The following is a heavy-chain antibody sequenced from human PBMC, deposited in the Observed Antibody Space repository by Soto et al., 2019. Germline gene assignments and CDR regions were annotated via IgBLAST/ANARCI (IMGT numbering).Heavy chain of an antibody. D-gene: IGHD3-16*02. Sequence: PGESLKISCKGSGYSFTSYWIGWVRQMPGKGLEWMGIIHPGDSDTRYSPSFQGQVTISADKSISTAYLQWSSLKASDTAMYYCARLRQDVWGSYREDYFDYWGQGTLVTVSS. CDR1: GYSFTSYW. CDR2: IHPGDSDT. CDR3: ARLRQDVWGSYREDYFDY. V-gene: IGHV5-51*01. J-gene: IGHJ4*02.